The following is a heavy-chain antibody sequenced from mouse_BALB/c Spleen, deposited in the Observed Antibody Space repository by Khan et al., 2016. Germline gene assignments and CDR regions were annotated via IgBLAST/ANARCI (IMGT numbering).Heavy chain of an antibody. J-gene: IGHJ3*01. CDR1: GFTFSNYW. Sequence: EVKLEESGGGLVQPGGSMKLSCVASGFTFSNYWMNWVRQFPEKGLEWIAEIRLQSNNSATHYAESVKGRFTISRDDSKSSVYLQMNNLIPVDTGIYYCTRPFAYWGQGTLVTVSA. V-gene: IGHV6-6*02. CDR2: IRLQSNNSAT. CDR3: TRPFAY.